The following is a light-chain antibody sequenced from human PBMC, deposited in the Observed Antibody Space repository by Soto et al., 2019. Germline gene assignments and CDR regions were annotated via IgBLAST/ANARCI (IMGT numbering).Light chain of an antibody. J-gene: IGKJ5*01. CDR2: KAS. V-gene: IGKV1-5*03. CDR3: QQLNSYPIT. CDR1: QNINTW. Sequence: DIQMTQSPSTVSASVGDRVTITCRASQNINTWLAWYQQKPGKAPKLLILKASSLESGVPSRFSGSGSGTEFTLTISSLQPDDLATYYCQQLNSYPITFGQRTLLAIK.